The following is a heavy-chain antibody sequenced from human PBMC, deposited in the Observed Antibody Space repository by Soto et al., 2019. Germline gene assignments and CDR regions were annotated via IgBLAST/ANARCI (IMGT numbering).Heavy chain of an antibody. J-gene: IGHJ6*02. D-gene: IGHD4-17*01. V-gene: IGHV4-30-2*01. CDR1: GGSIISGGYP. CDR3: ARAHYGDYGYGMDV. Sequence: SETLSLTSAVSGGSIISGGYPWSWIRQPPGKGLERIGYIYHSGTTYYNPSLKSRVTISVDRSKNQFSLKLSSVTAADTAVYYCARAHYGDYGYGMDVWGQGTTVTVS. CDR2: IYHSGTT.